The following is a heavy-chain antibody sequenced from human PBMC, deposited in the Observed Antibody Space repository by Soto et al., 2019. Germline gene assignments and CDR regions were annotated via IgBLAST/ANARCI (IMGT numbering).Heavy chain of an antibody. Sequence: QVQLVQSGAEVKKPGASVKVSCKATGYTFTGYYMHWVRQAPGQGLEWMGWINPNTGGTNYAQKFQGRGTMTRDTSISAAYMERSRLRSDDTAVYYCARVNVVVLTATREFCFDCWGQGTRVSVSS. CDR3: ARVNVVVLTATREFCFDC. CDR2: INPNTGGT. V-gene: IGHV1-2*02. CDR1: GYTFTGYY. D-gene: IGHD2-15*01. J-gene: IGHJ4*02.